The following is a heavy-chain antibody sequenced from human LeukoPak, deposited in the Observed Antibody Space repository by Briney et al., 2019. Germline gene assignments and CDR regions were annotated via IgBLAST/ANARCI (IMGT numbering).Heavy chain of an antibody. Sequence: ASVKVSCKASGYTCTSYGISWVRQAPGQGLEWMGWISAYNGNTNYAQKLQGRVTMTTDTSTSTAYMELRSLRSDDTAVYYCARAPGIVDTARVGTVWFDPWGQGTLVTVSS. J-gene: IGHJ5*02. CDR3: ARAPGIVDTARVGTVWFDP. CDR2: ISAYNGNT. D-gene: IGHD5-18*01. CDR1: GYTCTSYG. V-gene: IGHV1-18*01.